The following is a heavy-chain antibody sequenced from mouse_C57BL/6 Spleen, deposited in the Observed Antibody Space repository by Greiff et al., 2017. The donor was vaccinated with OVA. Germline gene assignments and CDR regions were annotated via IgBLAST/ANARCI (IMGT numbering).Heavy chain of an antibody. V-gene: IGHV1-80*01. CDR1: GYAFSSYW. CDR2: IYPGDGDT. CDR3: ARARDGYYRGFAY. Sequence: VKVVESGAELVKPGASVKISCKASGYAFSSYWMNWVKQRPGKGLEWIGQIYPGDGDTNYNGKFKGKATLTADKSSSTAYMQLSSLTSEDSAVYFCARARDGYYRGFAYWGQGTLVTVSA. J-gene: IGHJ3*01. D-gene: IGHD2-3*01.